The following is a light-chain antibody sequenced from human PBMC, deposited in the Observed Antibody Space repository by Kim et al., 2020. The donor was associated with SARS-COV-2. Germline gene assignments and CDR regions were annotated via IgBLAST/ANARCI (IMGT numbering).Light chain of an antibody. CDR2: QNN. J-gene: IGLJ3*02. Sequence: HTATTTRTRNNKHVATKGAAWLQQHQGHPPQLLSYQNNNRPSGISDRFSASRSGDTASLTITGLQPENETDYYCSAWDNSLNVWVFGGGTKLTVL. CDR1: NKHVATKG. CDR3: SAWDNSLNVWV. V-gene: IGLV10-54*04.